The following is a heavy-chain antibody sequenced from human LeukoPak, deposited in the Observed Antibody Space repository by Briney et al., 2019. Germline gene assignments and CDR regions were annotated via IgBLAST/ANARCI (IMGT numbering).Heavy chain of an antibody. Sequence: QPGGSLRLSCAGSGFPFSNYWMAWVRQAPGKGLEWVANMKEGGGEINYVDSVKGRFTISRDNAKNSLDLQMNSLRVDDTAVYYCVRDLGYSTFDYWGQGTLVIVSS. CDR2: MKEGGGEI. D-gene: IGHD4-23*01. J-gene: IGHJ4*02. CDR3: VRDLGYSTFDY. V-gene: IGHV3-7*01. CDR1: GFPFSNYW.